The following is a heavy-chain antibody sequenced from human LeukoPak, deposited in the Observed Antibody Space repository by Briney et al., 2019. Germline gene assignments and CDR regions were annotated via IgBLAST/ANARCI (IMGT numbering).Heavy chain of an antibody. J-gene: IGHJ3*02. CDR3: AREEVPHGFDI. Sequence: AETLSLTCTVSGGSISTYYLSWIRQPPGKGLEYIGYIYYSGSTNYNPSLKSRVTMSLDTSKNQFSLKLSSVTAADTAVYYCAREEVPHGFDIWGQGTMVTVSS. CDR1: GGSISTYY. V-gene: IGHV4-59*01. CDR2: IYYSGST.